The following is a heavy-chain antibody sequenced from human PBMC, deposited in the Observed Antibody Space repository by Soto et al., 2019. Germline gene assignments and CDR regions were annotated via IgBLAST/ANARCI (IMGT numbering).Heavy chain of an antibody. CDR3: ARRAEGLLDY. D-gene: IGHD2-21*02. J-gene: IGHJ4*02. CDR1: GGSISSSSYY. Sequence: QLQLQESGPGLVKPSETLSLACTVSGGSISSSSYYWGWIRQPPGKGLEWIGSIYYSGSTYYNPSLKSRVTISVDTSKNQFSLKLSSVTAADTAVYYCARRAEGLLDYWGQGTLVTVSS. CDR2: IYYSGST. V-gene: IGHV4-39*01.